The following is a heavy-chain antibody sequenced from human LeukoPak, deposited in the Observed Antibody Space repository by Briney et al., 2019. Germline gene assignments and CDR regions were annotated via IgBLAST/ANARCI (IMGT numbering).Heavy chain of an antibody. J-gene: IGHJ4*02. CDR1: GGSISSGGYY. Sequence: SSQTLSLTCTVSGGSISSGGYYWSWIRQPPGKGLEWIGYIYHSGSTYYNPSLKSRVTISVDRSKNQFSLKLSSVTAADTAVYYCARSGYCSSTSCYYFDYWGQGTLVTVSS. D-gene: IGHD2-2*03. CDR2: IYHSGST. CDR3: ARSGYCSSTSCYYFDY. V-gene: IGHV4-30-2*01.